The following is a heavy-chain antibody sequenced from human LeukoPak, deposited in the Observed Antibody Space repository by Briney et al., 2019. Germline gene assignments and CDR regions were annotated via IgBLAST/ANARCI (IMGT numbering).Heavy chain of an antibody. D-gene: IGHD2-2*02. CDR1: GGTFSSYA. J-gene: IGHJ6*03. V-gene: IGHV1-69*13. Sequence: SVKVSCKASGGTFSSYAISWVRQAPGQGLEWMGGIIPIFGTANYAQKFQGRVTITADESTSTAYMELSSLRSEDTAVYYCARGPLYFVVVPAAIRGDYYYYMDVWGKGTTVTVSS. CDR3: ARGPLYFVVVPAAIRGDYYYYMDV. CDR2: IIPIFGTA.